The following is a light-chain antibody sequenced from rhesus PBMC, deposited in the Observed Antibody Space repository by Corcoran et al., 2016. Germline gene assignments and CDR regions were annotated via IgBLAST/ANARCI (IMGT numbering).Light chain of an antibody. J-gene: IGKJ1*01. CDR3: QQGSSIPWT. V-gene: IGKV3-17*03. Sequence: EIVLTQSPTSMAVSQGDRVTISCTASSSVSTRNLPWYQQKPGFPPRLLVYRTSSLASGVPARFSGSGSGTSYTLTISSMEAEDAAHYYCQQGSSIPWTFGQGTKVEI. CDR2: RTS. CDR1: SSVSTRN.